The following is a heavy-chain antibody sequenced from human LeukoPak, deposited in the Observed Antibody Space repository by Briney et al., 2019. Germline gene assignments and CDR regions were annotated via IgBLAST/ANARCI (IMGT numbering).Heavy chain of an antibody. CDR3: ARPTGRDGYKD. Sequence: SETLSLTCAVYGGSFSGYYWTWIRQSPGKGLEWIGEINPNGSTYYNPSLKSRLTISRDTSKNQFSLKLSSVTAADTAVYYCARPTGRDGYKDWGQGTLVTVSS. CDR1: GGSFSGYY. CDR2: INPNGST. D-gene: IGHD5-24*01. J-gene: IGHJ4*02. V-gene: IGHV4-34*01.